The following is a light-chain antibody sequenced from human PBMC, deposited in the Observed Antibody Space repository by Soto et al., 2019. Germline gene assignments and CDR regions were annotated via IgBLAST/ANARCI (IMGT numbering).Light chain of an antibody. Sequence: IVLTQSPATLSLSPGERATLSCRASLSVNSYYSAYHQQHRRQAPRLLNYGISKGATDPPNSFSGRAARTESTLISSSLQQDDSASYYRQQHGQWPITFGQGTRLEI. CDR3: QQHGQWPIT. V-gene: IGKV3-20*01. CDR2: GIS. CDR1: LSVNSYY. J-gene: IGKJ5*01.